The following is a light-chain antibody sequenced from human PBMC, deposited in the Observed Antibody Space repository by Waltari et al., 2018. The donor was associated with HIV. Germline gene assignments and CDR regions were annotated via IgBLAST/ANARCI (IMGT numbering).Light chain of an antibody. CDR3: QVWDSNSDHVV. J-gene: IGLJ2*01. Sequence: SYVLTQPPSVSVAPRQTARITCGGNNIGFKSVHWYQQRPGQAPVLVGEDDKDRPSRIAGRFTGSNSGDTATLTISRVEGGDEADFYCQVWDSNSDHVVFGGGNKLSVL. CDR1: NIGFKS. CDR2: DDK. V-gene: IGLV3-21*02.